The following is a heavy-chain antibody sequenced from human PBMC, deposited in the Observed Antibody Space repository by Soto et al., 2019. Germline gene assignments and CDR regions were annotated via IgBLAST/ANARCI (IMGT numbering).Heavy chain of an antibody. D-gene: IGHD3-16*01. CDR3: ARDLGGRGYYYYGMDV. J-gene: IGHJ6*02. V-gene: IGHV1-69*13. Sequence: SVQVSFKASGGTLSSYAISWVRQAPGQGLEWMGGIIPIFGTANYAQKFQGRVTITADESTSTAYMELSSLRSEDTAVYYCARDLGGRGYYYYGMDVWGQGTTVTVSS. CDR2: IIPIFGTA. CDR1: GGTLSSYA.